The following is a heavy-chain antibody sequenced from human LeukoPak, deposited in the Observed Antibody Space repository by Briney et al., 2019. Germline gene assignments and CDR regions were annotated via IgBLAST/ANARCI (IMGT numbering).Heavy chain of an antibody. CDR1: GFTFDDYA. V-gene: IGHV3-43*02. CDR2: ISGDGGST. Sequence: AGGSLRLSCAASGFTFDDYAMHWVRQAPGKGLEWVSLISGDGGSTYYADSVKGRFTISRDNAKNSLYLQMNSLRAEDMALYYCAKGAEYNWNDGVDFDYWGQGTLVTVSS. CDR3: AKGAEYNWNDGVDFDY. J-gene: IGHJ4*02. D-gene: IGHD1-20*01.